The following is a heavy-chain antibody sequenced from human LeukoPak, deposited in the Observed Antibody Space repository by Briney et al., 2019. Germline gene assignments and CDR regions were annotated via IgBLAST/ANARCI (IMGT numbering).Heavy chain of an antibody. D-gene: IGHD1-26*01. CDR3: ARHWDGGSYAIDY. CDR1: GGSFSGYY. Sequence: PSETLSLTCAVYGGSFSGYYWSWIRQPPGKGLEWIGEINHSGSTNYNPSRKSRVTISVDTSKTQFSLKLSSVTAADTAVYYCARHWDGGSYAIDYWGRGTLVTVSS. V-gene: IGHV4-34*01. J-gene: IGHJ4*02. CDR2: INHSGST.